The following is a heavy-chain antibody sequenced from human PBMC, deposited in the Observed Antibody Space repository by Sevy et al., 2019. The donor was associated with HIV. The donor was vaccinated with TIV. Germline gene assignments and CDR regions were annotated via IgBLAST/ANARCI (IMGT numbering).Heavy chain of an antibody. Sequence: GGSLRLSCAASAFTFSTCAMHWVRQAPGKGLEWVAVISYDGSHKYYADSVKGRFTISRDDSKSSLYLQMNTLRAEDTAVYYCARDAGYRVNWYPRFDPWGQGTLVTVSS. D-gene: IGHD6-13*01. CDR1: AFTFSTCA. V-gene: IGHV3-30*03. CDR3: ARDAGYRVNWYPRFDP. J-gene: IGHJ5*02. CDR2: ISYDGSHK.